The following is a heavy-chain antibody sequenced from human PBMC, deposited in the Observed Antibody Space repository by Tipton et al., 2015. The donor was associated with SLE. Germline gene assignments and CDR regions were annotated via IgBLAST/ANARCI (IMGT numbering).Heavy chain of an antibody. D-gene: IGHD5-12*01. V-gene: IGHV4-59*01. CDR3: ARPGGYGTWYFDL. Sequence: LSCTVSGGSISSYYWSWIRQPPGKGLEWIGYVYYSGSTNYNPSLKSRVTMSIDTSKNQFSLNLSSVTAADTAVYYCARPGGYGTWYFDLWGRGTLVTVSS. J-gene: IGHJ2*01. CDR1: GGSISSYY. CDR2: VYYSGST.